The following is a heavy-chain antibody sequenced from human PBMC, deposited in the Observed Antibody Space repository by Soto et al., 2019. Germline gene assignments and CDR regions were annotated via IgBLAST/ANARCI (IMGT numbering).Heavy chain of an antibody. CDR2: ISYDGSDN. Sequence: QVQLVESGGGVVQPGRSLRLSCAASGFTFSSYGMHWVRQPPGKGLEWVAVISYDGSDNYYADSVKGRFTISGHNSKNTLYLQMNSLRAEDTAVYYCAKVMGVRGVTSGADNWGQGTLVTVSS. CDR3: AKVMGVRGVTSGADN. D-gene: IGHD3-10*01. V-gene: IGHV3-30*18. CDR1: GFTFSSYG. J-gene: IGHJ4*02.